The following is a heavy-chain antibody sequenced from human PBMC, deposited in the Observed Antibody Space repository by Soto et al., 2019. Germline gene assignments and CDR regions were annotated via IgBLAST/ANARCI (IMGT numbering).Heavy chain of an antibody. Sequence: EVHLVESGGGLVQPGGSLRLSCAASGFTFSTYEFNWVRQAPGKGLEWISYISVSGNIIKYADSVKGRFTISRDNAENSLLLHMSSLRVDDTAVYFCVRDTMRASAAASLDYWGQGTQVIVSS. D-gene: IGHD6-13*01. CDR1: GFTFSTYE. V-gene: IGHV3-48*03. J-gene: IGHJ4*02. CDR2: ISVSGNII. CDR3: VRDTMRASAAASLDY.